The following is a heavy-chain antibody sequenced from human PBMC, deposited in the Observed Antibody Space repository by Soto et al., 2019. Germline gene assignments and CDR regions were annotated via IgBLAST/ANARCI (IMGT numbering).Heavy chain of an antibody. D-gene: IGHD3-22*01. Sequence: QVQLQESGPGLVKPWETLSLTCSVSGASFSSYYWSWIRQPPGKGLEWNAYINFSGSTNYNPSLKSRVTISLDTSKTQFSLKLTSVTAADSAVYYWARVAGDESSGYYVRFDYWGQGTLVTVSS. J-gene: IGHJ4*02. CDR2: INFSGST. CDR1: GASFSSYY. V-gene: IGHV4-59*01. CDR3: ARVAGDESSGYYVRFDY.